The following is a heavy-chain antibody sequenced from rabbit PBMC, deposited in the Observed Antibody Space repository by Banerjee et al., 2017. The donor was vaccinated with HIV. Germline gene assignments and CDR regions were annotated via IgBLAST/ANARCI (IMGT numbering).Heavy chain of an antibody. J-gene: IGHJ4*01. CDR2: IDPVFGST. CDR3: ARDFNL. CDR1: GFDFSSYG. V-gene: IGHV1S47*01. Sequence: QEQLVESGGGLVQPGGSLKLSCKASGFDFSSYGVSWVRQAPGKGLEWIGYIDPVFGSTYYASWVNGRFTISSHNAQNTLYLQLNSLTAADTATYFCARDFNLWGQGTLVTVS.